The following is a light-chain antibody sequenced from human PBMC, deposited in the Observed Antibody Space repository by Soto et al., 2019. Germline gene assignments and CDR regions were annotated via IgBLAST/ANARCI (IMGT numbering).Light chain of an antibody. CDR1: SSDVGTYDF. J-gene: IGLJ1*01. CDR3: CLYAVTFYV. V-gene: IGLV2-11*01. CDR2: DVS. Sequence: QSVLTQPRSVSGSPGQSVAISCTGTSSDVGTYDFVSWYQQHPGKAPRLMIFDVSERPSGVPDRFSGPKSGNTASLTTSGLQAEDGADYYCCLYAVTFYVFGTGTKVTVL.